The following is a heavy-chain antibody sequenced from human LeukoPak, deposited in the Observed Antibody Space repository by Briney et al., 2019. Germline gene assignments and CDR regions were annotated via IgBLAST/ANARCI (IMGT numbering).Heavy chain of an antibody. V-gene: IGHV4-39*01. CDR1: GGSISSSTYY. CDR2: IYYRGST. Sequence: SETLSLTCTVSGGSISSSTYYWGWIRQPPGKGLEWIGTIYYRGSTYYNPSLKSRVTISVDTSKNQFSLKLTSVTAADTAVYYCARLGGTYYDFWSGPWGQGTLVTVSS. J-gene: IGHJ5*02. CDR3: ARLGGTYYDFWSGP. D-gene: IGHD3-3*01.